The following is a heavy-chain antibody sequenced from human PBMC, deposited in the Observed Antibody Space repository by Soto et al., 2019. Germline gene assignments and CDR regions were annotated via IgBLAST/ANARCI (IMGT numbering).Heavy chain of an antibody. J-gene: IGHJ4*02. V-gene: IGHV1-2*04. D-gene: IGHD1-1*01. CDR2: INPNSGGT. CDR3: ARHRNWKVDY. CDR1: GYTFTGYY. Sequence: ASVKVSCKASGYTFTGYYMHWVRRAPGQGLEWMGWINPNSGGTNYAQKFQGWVTMTRDTSISTAHMELSRLRSDDTAVYYCARHRNWKVDYWGQGTLVTVSS.